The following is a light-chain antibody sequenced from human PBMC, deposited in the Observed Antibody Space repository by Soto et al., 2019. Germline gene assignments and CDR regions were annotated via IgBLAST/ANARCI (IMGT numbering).Light chain of an antibody. J-gene: IGLJ1*01. Sequence: QSALTQPASVSGSPGQSITISCTGTSSDVGGYNYVSWYQQHPGKAPKLMIYEVNNRPSGVSNRFSGSKSGNTASLTISRLQAEDEADYYCSSYTSSSTRVFGTGTKLTVL. V-gene: IGLV2-14*01. CDR1: SSDVGGYNY. CDR3: SSYTSSSTRV. CDR2: EVN.